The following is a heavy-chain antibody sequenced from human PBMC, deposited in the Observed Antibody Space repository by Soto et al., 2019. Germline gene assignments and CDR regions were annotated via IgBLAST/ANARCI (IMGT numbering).Heavy chain of an antibody. CDR2: INHSGST. J-gene: IGHJ4*02. Sequence: SETLSLTCAVYGGSFGGYYWSWIRQPPGKGLEWIGEINHSGSTNYNPSLKSRVTISVDTSKNQFSLKLSSVTAADTAVYYCARRPHYDILTGVVTAIADFDYWDQGTLVTVSS. CDR3: ARRPHYDILTGVVTAIADFDY. V-gene: IGHV4-34*01. D-gene: IGHD3-9*01. CDR1: GGSFGGYY.